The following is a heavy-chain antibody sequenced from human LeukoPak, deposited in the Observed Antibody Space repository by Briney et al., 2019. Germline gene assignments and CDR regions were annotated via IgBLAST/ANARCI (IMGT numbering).Heavy chain of an antibody. CDR1: GGSISSYY. Sequence: TSETLSLTCTVSGGSISSYYWSWIRQPAGKGLEWIGRIYTSGSTNYNPSLKSRVTMSVDTSKNQFSLKLSSVTAADTAVYYCARGSDYVWGSYRLGAFDIWGQGTMVTVSS. V-gene: IGHV4-4*07. CDR2: IYTSGST. CDR3: ARGSDYVWGSYRLGAFDI. D-gene: IGHD3-16*02. J-gene: IGHJ3*02.